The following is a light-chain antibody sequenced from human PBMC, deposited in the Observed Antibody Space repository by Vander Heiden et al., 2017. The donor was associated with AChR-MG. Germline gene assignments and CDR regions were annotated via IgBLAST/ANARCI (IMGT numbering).Light chain of an antibody. V-gene: IGKV1-9*01. J-gene: IGKJ3*01. CDR1: QGINNY. CDR2: VAS. CDR3: QQLNNYPVFT. Sequence: DIQFTQSPSFLSASLRDRFTLTCRASQGINNYLAWYQQKPGKAPKLLIYVASTLQSGVPSRFSGSGSGTEFTLTISSLQPEDFATYYCQQLNNYPVFTFGPGTKVEIK.